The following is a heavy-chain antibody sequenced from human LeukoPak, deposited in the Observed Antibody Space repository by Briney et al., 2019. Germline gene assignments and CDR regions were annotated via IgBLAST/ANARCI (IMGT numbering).Heavy chain of an antibody. V-gene: IGHV3-43*02. CDR3: AKDRQWLEYNWFDP. CDR2: ISGDGGST. Sequence: PGGSLRLSCAASGFTFDDYAMHWVRQAPGKGLEWVSLISGDGGSTYYADSVKGRFTISRDNSKNSLYLQMNSLRTEDTALYYCAKDRQWLEYNWFDPWGQGTLVTVSS. J-gene: IGHJ5*02. D-gene: IGHD6-19*01. CDR1: GFTFDDYA.